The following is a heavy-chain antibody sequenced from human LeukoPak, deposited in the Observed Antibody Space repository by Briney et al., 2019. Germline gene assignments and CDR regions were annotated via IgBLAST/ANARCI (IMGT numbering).Heavy chain of an antibody. D-gene: IGHD2-2*01. CDR1: GFTFSSYP. J-gene: IGHJ4*02. CDR3: AARPLIQPRFDY. CDR2: ISGGGGST. Sequence: PAGSLRLSCAASGFTFSSYPMRWVRQAPGKGRQWVSAISGGGGSTYYADSVKGRFAISRGNSKSTLYLQINSLRADDPALYYCAARPLIQPRFDYWGQGILVTVSS. V-gene: IGHV3-23*01.